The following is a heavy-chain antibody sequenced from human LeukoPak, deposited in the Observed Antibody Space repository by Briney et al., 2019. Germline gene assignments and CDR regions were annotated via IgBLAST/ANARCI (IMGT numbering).Heavy chain of an antibody. V-gene: IGHV4-61*09. CDR2: IHTSGST. CDR1: GGSISSGSYC. D-gene: IGHD3-22*01. Sequence: SETLSLTCTVSGGSISSGSYCWSWIRQPAGKGLEWIGHIHTSGSTNYNPSLKSRVTISVDTSKNQLSLKLSSVTAADTAVYYCARLVGPNYYDSSGYLPYYFDYWGQGTLVTVSS. J-gene: IGHJ4*02. CDR3: ARLVGPNYYDSSGYLPYYFDY.